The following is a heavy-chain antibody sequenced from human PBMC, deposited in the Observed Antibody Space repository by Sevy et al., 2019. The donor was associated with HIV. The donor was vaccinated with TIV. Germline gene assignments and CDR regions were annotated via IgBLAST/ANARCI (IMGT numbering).Heavy chain of an antibody. D-gene: IGHD3-16*01. V-gene: IGHV3-11*01. CDR1: RFRITDYY. Sequence: GGSLRLSCAASRFRITDYYMSWIRQAPGKGLQWISYISGNGDDIYYADSVKGRFTISRDNAKNSLFLQMNGLRAEDTAVYYCARDHVKDGELGDYYYFAMDVWGRGTTVTVSS. CDR2: ISGNGDDI. CDR3: ARDHVKDGELGDYYYFAMDV. J-gene: IGHJ6*02.